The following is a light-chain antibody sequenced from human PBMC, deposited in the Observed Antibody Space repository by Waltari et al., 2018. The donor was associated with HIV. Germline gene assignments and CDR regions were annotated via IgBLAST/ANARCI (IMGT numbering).Light chain of an antibody. V-gene: IGKV3-11*01. J-gene: IGKJ5*01. CDR1: QSVSSY. CDR3: QQRSIWPLIT. Sequence: EIVLTQSPATLSLSPGERATLSCRARQSVSSYLAWDQQKPGQAPRLLIYDASNRATGIPARFSGSGSGTDFTLTISSLEPEDFAVYYCQQRSIWPLITFGQGTRLEIK. CDR2: DAS.